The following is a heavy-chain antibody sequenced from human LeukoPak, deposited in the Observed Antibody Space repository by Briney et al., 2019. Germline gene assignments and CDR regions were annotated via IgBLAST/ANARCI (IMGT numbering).Heavy chain of an antibody. CDR3: ARDMYRLSSNTAMVTSAVAGTPFGY. CDR1: GFTFSSYS. V-gene: IGHV3-21*01. D-gene: IGHD5-18*01. J-gene: IGHJ4*02. Sequence: GGSLRLSCAASGFTFSSYSMDWVRQAPGKGLEWVSSISSSSSYIYYADSVKGRFTISRDNAKNSLYLQMNSLRAEDTAVYYCARDMYRLSSNTAMVTSAVAGTPFGYWGQGTLVTVSS. CDR2: ISSSSSYI.